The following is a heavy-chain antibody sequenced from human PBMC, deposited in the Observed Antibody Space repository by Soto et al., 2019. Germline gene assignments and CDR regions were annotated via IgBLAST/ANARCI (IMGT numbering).Heavy chain of an antibody. J-gene: IGHJ5*02. CDR2: ISGSGGST. D-gene: IGHD6-13*01. CDR1: GFTFSSYA. Sequence: PGGSLRLSCAASGFTFSSYAMSWVRQAPGKGLEWVSAISGSGGSTYYADSVKGRFTISRDNSKNTLYLQMNSLRAEDTAVYYCAKEGDMAAAGPIAAYNWFDPWGQGTLVTVSS. V-gene: IGHV3-23*01. CDR3: AKEGDMAAAGPIAAYNWFDP.